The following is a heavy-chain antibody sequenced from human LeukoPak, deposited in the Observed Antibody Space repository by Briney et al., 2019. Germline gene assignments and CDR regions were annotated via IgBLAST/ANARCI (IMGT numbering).Heavy chain of an antibody. D-gene: IGHD2-15*01. V-gene: IGHV4-4*07. J-gene: IGHJ4*02. CDR1: GGSISSYY. CDR3: ARDCSGGSCYEH. CDR2: IYTSGST. Sequence: SETPSLTCTVSGGSISSYYWSWIRQPAGKGLEWIGRIYTSGSTNYNPSLKSRVTISVDKSKNQFSLKLSSVTAADTAVYYCARDCSGGSCYEHWGQGTLVTVSS.